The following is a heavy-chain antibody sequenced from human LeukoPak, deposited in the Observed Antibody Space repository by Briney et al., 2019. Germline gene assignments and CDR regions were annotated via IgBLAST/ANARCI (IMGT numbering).Heavy chain of an antibody. CDR2: INWNGGSR. Sequence: PGGSLRLSCAASGFKFDDYGMSWVRQVPGKGLEWVSGINWNGGSRGYADSVKGRFTISRDNAKNSVYLQMNSLRSEDTAFYHCARDRCSSTSCYNTPNWFDPWGQGPLVTVSS. CDR1: GFKFDDYG. J-gene: IGHJ5*02. D-gene: IGHD2-2*02. CDR3: ARDRCSSTSCYNTPNWFDP. V-gene: IGHV3-20*01.